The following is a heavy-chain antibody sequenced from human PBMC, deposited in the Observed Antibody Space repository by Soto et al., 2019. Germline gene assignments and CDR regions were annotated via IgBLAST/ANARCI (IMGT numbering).Heavy chain of an antibody. V-gene: IGHV1-69*13. J-gene: IGHJ6*02. D-gene: IGHD2-2*02. CDR2: IIPIFGTA. Sequence: SVKVSCKASGGTFSSYAISWVRQAPGRGLEWMGGIIPIFGTANYAQKFQGRVTITADEPTSTAYMELSSLRSEDTAVYYCASSPYCSSTSCYTGIWGEYYYYGMDVWGQGTTVTVSS. CDR1: GGTFSSYA. CDR3: ASSPYCSSTSCYTGIWGEYYYYGMDV.